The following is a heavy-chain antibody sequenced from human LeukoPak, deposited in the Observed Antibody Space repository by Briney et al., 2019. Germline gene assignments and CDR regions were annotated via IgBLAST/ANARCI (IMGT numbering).Heavy chain of an antibody. D-gene: IGHD3-3*02. J-gene: IGHJ3*02. CDR2: IYSDGSSI. Sequence: GGCLRLSCAASGFTFSSYWMHWVREAPGKRQEWVSHIYSDGSSIKYADSVKGRFSISRDNAKKTLCLQMNSLSPEDTAVYYCARDRSIEDAFDIWGQGTMVTVSS. CDR3: ARDRSIEDAFDI. V-gene: IGHV3-74*01. CDR1: GFTFSSYW.